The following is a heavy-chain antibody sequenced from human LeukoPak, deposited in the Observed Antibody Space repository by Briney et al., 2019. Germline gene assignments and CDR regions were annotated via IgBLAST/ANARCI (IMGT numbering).Heavy chain of an antibody. CDR2: IIPIFGTA. D-gene: IGHD3-22*01. CDR1: GGTFSSYA. CDR3: ARDSRPIYDSSGYRTYYFDY. Sequence: SVKVSCKASGGTFSSYAISWVRQAPGQGLEWMGGIIPIFGTANYAQKFQGRVTITADESTGTAYMELSSLRSEDTAVYYCARDSRPIYDSSGYRTYYFDYWGQGTLVTVSS. V-gene: IGHV1-69*13. J-gene: IGHJ4*02.